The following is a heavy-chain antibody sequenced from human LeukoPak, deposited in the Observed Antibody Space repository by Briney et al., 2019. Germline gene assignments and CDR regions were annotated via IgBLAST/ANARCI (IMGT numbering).Heavy chain of an antibody. CDR1: GFTFNGYA. CDR2: ITYDGSNK. D-gene: IGHD3-22*01. V-gene: IGHV3-30*04. CDR3: ARDATSSGPPIYYFDY. J-gene: IGHJ4*02. Sequence: GGSLRLSCAASGFTFNGYAMHWVRQAPGKGLEWVALITYDGSNKYYADSVKGRFTISRDNSKNTLYLQMNSLRAEDTAVYYCARDATSSGPPIYYFDYWGQGTLVTVSS.